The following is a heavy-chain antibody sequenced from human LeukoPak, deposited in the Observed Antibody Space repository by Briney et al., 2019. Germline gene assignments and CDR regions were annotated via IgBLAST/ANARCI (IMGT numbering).Heavy chain of an antibody. CDR3: ARRAPTVTYYYYYYMDV. Sequence: PGGSLRLSCAASGFTVSSNYMTWVRQAPGKELQWVSLIDSGGSTYFADSVKGRFTISRDTSKNTLYLQMNSLRAEDTAVYYCARRAPTVTYYYYYYMDVWGKGTTVTVSS. D-gene: IGHD4-11*01. J-gene: IGHJ6*03. CDR1: GFTVSSNY. CDR2: IDSGGST. V-gene: IGHV3-53*01.